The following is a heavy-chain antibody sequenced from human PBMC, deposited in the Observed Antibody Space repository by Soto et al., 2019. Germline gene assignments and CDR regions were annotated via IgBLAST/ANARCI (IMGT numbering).Heavy chain of an antibody. J-gene: IGHJ4*02. V-gene: IGHV4-31*03. CDR2: IYYSGST. CDR3: ARAQTIFGIITVFDY. Sequence: PSETLSLTCTVSGGSINSGGYCWSWSRQHPGKGLEWIGYIYYSGSTYYNPSLKSRVTISIDTSKNQFSLKLSSVTAADTAVYYCARAQTIFGIITVFDYWGQGTLVTVSS. D-gene: IGHD3-3*01. CDR1: GGSINSGGYC.